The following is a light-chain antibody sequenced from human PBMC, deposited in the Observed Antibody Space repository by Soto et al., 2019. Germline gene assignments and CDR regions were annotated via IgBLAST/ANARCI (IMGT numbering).Light chain of an antibody. Sequence: QDPLTQGAWVSGSPGQSIPISCTGTNSDSGSHNLVSWYQQHPGKAPKLLIYGATERPSGVSTRYSGSKSVNTASLTISGLQAEDEADYFCLSFAPGKTFVFGTGTKVTVL. CDR3: LSFAPGKTFV. V-gene: IGLV2-23*01. CDR2: GAT. CDR1: NSDSGSHNL. J-gene: IGLJ1*01.